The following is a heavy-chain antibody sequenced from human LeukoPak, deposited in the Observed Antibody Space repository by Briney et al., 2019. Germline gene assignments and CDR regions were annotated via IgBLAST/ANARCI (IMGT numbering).Heavy chain of an antibody. CDR2: VKNRGDGMAT. Sequence: GGSLRLSCVLSTFTKAWMNWVRQAPGKGLEWVGRVKNRGDGMATDYAAPVKGRFIISRDDSKKAVYLQMDSLKTEDTAVYFCTTEYFGGFEYWGQGTLVTVSS. V-gene: IGHV3-15*07. J-gene: IGHJ4*02. CDR3: TTEYFGGFEY. D-gene: IGHD3-16*01. CDR1: TFTKAW.